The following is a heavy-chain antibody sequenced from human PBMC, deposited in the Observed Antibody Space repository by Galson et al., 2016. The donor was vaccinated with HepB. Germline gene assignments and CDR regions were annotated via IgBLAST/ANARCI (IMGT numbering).Heavy chain of an antibody. D-gene: IGHD3-10*01. CDR2: IIGSGVSS. Sequence: SLRLSCAASGITFRSYPITSVRQAPGKELEWVSTIIGSGVSSYHADSVKGRFTISRDNSKNTVYLQMNSLRAEDTAVYYCAKFASGTYYLDSFDYWGQGTLVTVSS. CDR1: GITFRSYP. CDR3: AKFASGTYYLDSFDY. V-gene: IGHV3-23*01. J-gene: IGHJ4*02.